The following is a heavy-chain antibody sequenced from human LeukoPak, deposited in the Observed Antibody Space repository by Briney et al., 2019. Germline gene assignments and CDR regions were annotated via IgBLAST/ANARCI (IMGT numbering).Heavy chain of an antibody. J-gene: IGHJ4*02. CDR3: AKDRDYYGSGSYKGYFDY. D-gene: IGHD3-10*01. CDR2: ISGSGGST. CDR1: GFTFGSYA. Sequence: GGSLRLSCAASGFTFGSYAMSWVRQAPGKGLEWVSAISGSGGSTYYADSVKGRFTTSRDNSKNTLYLQMNSLRAEDTAVYYCAKDRDYYGSGSYKGYFDYWGQGTLVTVSS. V-gene: IGHV3-23*01.